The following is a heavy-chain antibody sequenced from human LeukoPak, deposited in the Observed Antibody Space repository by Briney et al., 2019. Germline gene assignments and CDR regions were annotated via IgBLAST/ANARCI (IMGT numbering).Heavy chain of an antibody. Sequence: GGSLRLSCATSGFTFSSYDMHWVRQATGKGLDWVSAIDIAGDTYYPGSVKGRFTISRENAKNSLYLQMNSLRAGDTAVYYCARVAAAGKGFDYWGQGTLVSVSS. V-gene: IGHV3-13*01. D-gene: IGHD6-13*01. CDR3: ARVAAAGKGFDY. CDR1: GFTFSSYD. J-gene: IGHJ4*02. CDR2: IDIAGDT.